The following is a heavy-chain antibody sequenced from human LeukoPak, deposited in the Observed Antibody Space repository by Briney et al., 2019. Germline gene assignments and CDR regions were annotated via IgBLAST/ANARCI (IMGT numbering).Heavy chain of an antibody. V-gene: IGHV1-18*01. CDR2: ISAYNGNT. CDR1: GYTFTSYG. Sequence: ASVKVSCKASGYTFTSYGISWVRQAPGQGLEWMGWISAYNGNTNYAQKLQGRVTMTTDTSTSTAYMELRSLRSDDTAVCYCARSLEEIAARRMVPSDYWGQGTLVTVSS. D-gene: IGHD6-6*01. J-gene: IGHJ4*02. CDR3: ARSLEEIAARRMVPSDY.